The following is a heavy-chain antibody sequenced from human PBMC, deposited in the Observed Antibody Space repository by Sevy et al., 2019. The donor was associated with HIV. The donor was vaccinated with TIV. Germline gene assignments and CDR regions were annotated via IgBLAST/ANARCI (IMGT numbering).Heavy chain of an antibody. CDR2: MSGSGSST. J-gene: IGHJ4*02. CDR1: GFTFNSYA. CDR3: AKILFTDAYYYASGGYSQFHY. Sequence: GGSLRLSCAASGFTFNSYAMTWVRQAPGKGLEWVSVMSGSGSSTYYADSVKGRFTISRDSSKNTRYLQMNSLRAEDTAVYYCAKILFTDAYYYASGGYSQFHYWGQGTLVTVSS. D-gene: IGHD3-22*01. V-gene: IGHV3-23*01.